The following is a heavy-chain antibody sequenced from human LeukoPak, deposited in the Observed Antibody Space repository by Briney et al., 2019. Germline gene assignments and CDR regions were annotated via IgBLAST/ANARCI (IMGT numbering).Heavy chain of an antibody. CDR1: GGSISSYY. CDR2: ITIGGNN. D-gene: IGHD2-15*01. Sequence: SETLSLTCTVSGGSISSYYWSWIRQPAGKGLEWIGRITIGGNNDYNPSLKSQVTMSADTSKNQFSLRLSSVTAADTAVYYCARRPYGCSGGSCYAGPGFDPWGQGTLVTVSS. J-gene: IGHJ5*02. CDR3: ARRPYGCSGGSCYAGPGFDP. V-gene: IGHV4-4*07.